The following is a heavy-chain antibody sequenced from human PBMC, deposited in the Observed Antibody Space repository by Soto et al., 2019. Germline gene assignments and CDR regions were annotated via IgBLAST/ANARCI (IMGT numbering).Heavy chain of an antibody. V-gene: IGHV3-23*01. D-gene: IGHD1-1*01. Sequence: GGSMRLSCAASGFNFSSYAMSWVRKDTGKGLEWVSAISGSGGSTYYADSVKGRFTISRDNSKNTLYLQMNSLRAEDTAVYYCAKRRTDLPLLSGMDVWGQGTTVTVSS. CDR3: AKRRTDLPLLSGMDV. J-gene: IGHJ6*02. CDR1: GFNFSSYA. CDR2: ISGSGGST.